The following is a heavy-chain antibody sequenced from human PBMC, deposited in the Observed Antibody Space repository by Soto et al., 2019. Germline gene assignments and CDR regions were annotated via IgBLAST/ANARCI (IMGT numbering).Heavy chain of an antibody. CDR3: TRRDDLGSYESHL. Sequence: AGGSLRLSCATSGFTFRGSAIHWVRLASGKGLEWVGRIRSSANSFATAYGASVEGRFTISRDDSKNTAYLQMNSLKTEDTAVYYCTRRDDLGSYESHLWGQGTLVTVS. V-gene: IGHV3-73*01. CDR2: IRSSANSFAT. D-gene: IGHD5-12*01. CDR1: GFTFRGSA. J-gene: IGHJ4*02.